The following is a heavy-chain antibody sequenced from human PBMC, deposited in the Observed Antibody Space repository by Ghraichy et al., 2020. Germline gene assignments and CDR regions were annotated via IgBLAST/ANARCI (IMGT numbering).Heavy chain of an antibody. D-gene: IGHD3-3*01. CDR2: ISGSGGST. V-gene: IGHV3-23*01. Sequence: GGSLRLSCAASGFTFSSYAMSWVRQAPGKGLEWVSAISGSGGSTYYTDSVKGRFTISRDNSKNTLYLQMNSLRAEDTAVYYCAKSGFTIFGVDYYGMDVWGQGTTVTVSS. CDR3: AKSGFTIFGVDYYGMDV. J-gene: IGHJ6*02. CDR1: GFTFSSYA.